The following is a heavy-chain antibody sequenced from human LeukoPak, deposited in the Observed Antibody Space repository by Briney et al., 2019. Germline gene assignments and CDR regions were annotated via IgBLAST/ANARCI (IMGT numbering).Heavy chain of an antibody. CDR1: GGSFSGYY. Sequence: SETLSLTCAVYGGSFSGYYWSWIRQPAGKGLEWIGRIYTSGSTNYNPSLKSRVTMSVDTSKNQFSLKLSSVTAADTAVYYCARDLQWLGPFDYWGQGTLVTVSS. D-gene: IGHD6-19*01. V-gene: IGHV4-4*07. CDR3: ARDLQWLGPFDY. CDR2: IYTSGST. J-gene: IGHJ4*02.